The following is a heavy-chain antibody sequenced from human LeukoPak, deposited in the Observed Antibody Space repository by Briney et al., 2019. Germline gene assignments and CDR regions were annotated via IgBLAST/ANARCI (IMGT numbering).Heavy chain of an antibody. J-gene: IGHJ4*02. Sequence: ASVKVSCKTSGYTFSAYYIHWVRQAPGQGLEWMGWINPNSGGTNYAQKFQGRVTMTRDTSISTAYMELSRLRSDDTAVYYCARDPYSSSWIDYWGQGTLVTVSS. CDR1: GYTFSAYY. CDR2: INPNSGGT. V-gene: IGHV1-2*02. CDR3: ARDPYSSSWIDY. D-gene: IGHD6-13*01.